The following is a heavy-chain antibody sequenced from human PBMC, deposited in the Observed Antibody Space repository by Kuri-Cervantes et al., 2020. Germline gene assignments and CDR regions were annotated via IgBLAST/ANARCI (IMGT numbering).Heavy chain of an antibody. J-gene: IGHJ4*02. CDR2: IIPIFGTA. CDR3: ATAGGGQLGRLDY. V-gene: IGHV1-69*06. CDR1: GGTFSSYA. D-gene: IGHD6-6*01. Sequence: SVKVSCKASGGTFSSYAISWVRQAPGQGLEWMGGIIPIFGTANYAQKFQGRVTTTEDTSTDTAYMELSSLRSEDTAVYYCATAGGGQLGRLDYWGQGTLVTVSS.